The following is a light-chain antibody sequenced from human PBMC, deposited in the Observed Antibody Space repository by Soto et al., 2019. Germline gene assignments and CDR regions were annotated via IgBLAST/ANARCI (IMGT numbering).Light chain of an antibody. CDR3: QQLNSHPRT. J-gene: IGKJ2*01. CDR1: QANYSY. CDR2: GAS. V-gene: IGKV1-9*01. Sequence: DIQLTQSPFFLSASVGDRVTISCRASQANYSYLAWYQQKPGKAPKLLIFGASKLQSGVPSRFSGSGSGTEFTLTISSLQPEDFATYYWQQLNSHPRTFGQGTKLEIK.